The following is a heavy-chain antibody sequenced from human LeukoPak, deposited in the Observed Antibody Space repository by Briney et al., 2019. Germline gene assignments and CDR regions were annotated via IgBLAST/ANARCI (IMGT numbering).Heavy chain of an antibody. CDR2: IYYSGST. D-gene: IGHD2-15*01. Sequence: SETLSLTCTFSGGSISSYYWSWIRQPPGKGLEWIGYIYYSGSTNYNPSLKSRVTISVDTSKNQFSLKLSSVTAADTAVYYCARADTIVGYFDYWGQGTLVTVSS. J-gene: IGHJ4*02. CDR1: GGSISSYY. V-gene: IGHV4-59*01. CDR3: ARADTIVGYFDY.